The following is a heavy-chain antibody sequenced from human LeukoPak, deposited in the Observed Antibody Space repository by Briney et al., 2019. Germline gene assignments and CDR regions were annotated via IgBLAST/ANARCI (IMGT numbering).Heavy chain of an antibody. D-gene: IGHD5-24*01. CDR2: INYSGST. CDR1: GGSISSGGHY. Sequence: SETLSLTCTVSGGSISSGGHYWSWIRQHPGKGLEWIGYINYSGSTNYNPSLKSRVTISVDTSKNQFSLKLSSVTAADTAVYYCARGRDGYIFDYWGQGTLVTVSS. V-gene: IGHV4-61*08. J-gene: IGHJ4*02. CDR3: ARGRDGYIFDY.